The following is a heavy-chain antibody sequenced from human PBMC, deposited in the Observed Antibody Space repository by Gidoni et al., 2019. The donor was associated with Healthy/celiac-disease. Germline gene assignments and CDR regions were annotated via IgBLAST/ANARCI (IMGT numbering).Heavy chain of an antibody. V-gene: IGHV3-21*01. Sequence: DVQLVESVGGLVKPCGSLRLHCPASGFTFSSCSMTWVRQASGKGLEWVSSISGSSSYIYDADSVKGGFTISRDNAKNSLYLKMNSLRAEDTAVYYCARVPLSSSKWGQGTLVTVSS. CDR2: ISGSSSYI. CDR3: ARVPLSSSK. J-gene: IGHJ4*02. D-gene: IGHD6-13*01. CDR1: GFTFSSCS.